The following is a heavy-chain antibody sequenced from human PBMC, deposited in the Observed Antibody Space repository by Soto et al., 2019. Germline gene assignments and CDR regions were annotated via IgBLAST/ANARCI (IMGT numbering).Heavy chain of an antibody. V-gene: IGHV3-74*01. Sequence: LRLSCAASGFTFSRFWMHWVRQAPGKGLVWVSRINTDGSGTTYADSVKGRFTISRDNAKNTLYLQMDSLRAEDTGVYYCTRDPGAYSSTWSFYFDSWGQGTLVTVSS. CDR2: INTDGSGT. CDR1: GFTFSRFW. D-gene: IGHD6-13*01. J-gene: IGHJ4*02. CDR3: TRDPGAYSSTWSFYFDS.